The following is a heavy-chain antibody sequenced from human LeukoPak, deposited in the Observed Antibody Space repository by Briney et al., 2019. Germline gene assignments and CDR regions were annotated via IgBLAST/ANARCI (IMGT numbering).Heavy chain of an antibody. V-gene: IGHV3-21*01. D-gene: IGHD5-12*01. CDR2: ISSSNSYT. CDR1: GFTFSVYS. Sequence: PGGSLRLSCAATGFTFSVYSMNWVRQAPGRGLEWVSSISSSNSYTYYADSVRGRFTISRDNAKNSLYLQMNSLRAEDTAVYYCARDVASEPWGQGTQVTVSS. J-gene: IGHJ5*02. CDR3: ARDVASEP.